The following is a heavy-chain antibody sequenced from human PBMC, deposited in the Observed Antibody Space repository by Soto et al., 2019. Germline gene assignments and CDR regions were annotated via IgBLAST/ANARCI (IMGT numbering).Heavy chain of an antibody. Sequence: SETLSLTCTVSGGTIRSYDWSWIQQPPGKGLEWIGYIYYDGSTSYNPSLRSRVTISVDTSKNQFSLILSSVTSADTAVYYCARDQLSSGLYVWFDPWGQGTLVTVSS. CDR3: ARDQLSSGLYVWFDP. D-gene: IGHD6-25*01. J-gene: IGHJ5*02. CDR2: IYYDGST. CDR1: GGTIRSYD. V-gene: IGHV4-59*01.